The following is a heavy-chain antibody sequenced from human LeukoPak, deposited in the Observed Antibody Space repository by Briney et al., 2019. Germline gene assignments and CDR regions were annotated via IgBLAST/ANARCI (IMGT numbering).Heavy chain of an antibody. J-gene: IGHJ4*02. V-gene: IGHV3-23*01. D-gene: IGHD3-16*02. CDR1: GFTFSSYA. CDR3: AKILLRRLGKLSSSAFDY. Sequence: GGSLRLSCAASGFTFSSYAMSWVRQAPGKGLEWVSAISGSGGSTYYADSVKGRFTISRDNSKNTLYLQMNSLRAEDTAVYYCAKILLRRLGKLSSSAFDYWGQGTLVTVSS. CDR2: ISGSGGST.